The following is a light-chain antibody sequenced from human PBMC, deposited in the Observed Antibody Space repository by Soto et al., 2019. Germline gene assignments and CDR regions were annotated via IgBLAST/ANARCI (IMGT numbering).Light chain of an antibody. Sequence: EILMTQSPATLSVSPGERATLSCRATQSISNNLAWYQQKPGQAPRLLIFGASTRATGIPARFSGSGSGTEFTLTISSLQSEDFAVYYGQKYNNWPSWTFGQGTKVEIK. V-gene: IGKV3-15*01. CDR2: GAS. CDR1: QSISNN. CDR3: QKYNNWPSWT. J-gene: IGKJ1*01.